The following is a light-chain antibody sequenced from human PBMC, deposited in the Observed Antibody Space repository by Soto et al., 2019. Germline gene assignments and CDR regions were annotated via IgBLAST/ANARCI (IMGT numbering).Light chain of an antibody. J-gene: IGLJ1*01. V-gene: IGLV2-14*01. CDR2: EVS. CDR1: SSDVGAYNY. Sequence: QSVLTQPASVSGSPGQSITISCTGTSSDVGAYNYVSWFQQHPGKAPTLIISEVSNRPSGVSNRFSCYKSGNAASLTISGLQAEDEPDYFCFYFTTDWTHVFGTGTKVTVL. CDR3: FYFTTDWTHV.